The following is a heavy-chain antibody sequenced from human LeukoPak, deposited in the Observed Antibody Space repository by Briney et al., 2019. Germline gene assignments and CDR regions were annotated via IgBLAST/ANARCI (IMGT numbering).Heavy chain of an antibody. J-gene: IGHJ4*02. CDR1: GFTFSSYS. D-gene: IGHD3-22*01. CDR3: ARADYYDSSGYYDY. CDR2: ISSSSSTI. V-gene: IGHV3-48*01. Sequence: GGSLRLSCAASGFTFSSYSMNCVRQAPGKGREWVSYISSSSSTIYYADSVKGRFTISRDNAKNSLYLQMNSLRAEDTAVYYCARADYYDSSGYYDYWGQGTLVTVSS.